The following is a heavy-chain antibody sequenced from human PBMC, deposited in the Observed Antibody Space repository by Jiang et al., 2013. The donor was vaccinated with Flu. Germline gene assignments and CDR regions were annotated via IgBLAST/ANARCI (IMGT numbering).Heavy chain of an antibody. CDR3: ATRRTTLTTHNWFDP. J-gene: IGHJ5*02. V-gene: IGHV1-69*06. D-gene: IGHD4-17*01. CDR2: IPIFGTA. Sequence: IPIFGTAKYAQKFQGRVTITADKSTSTAYMELSSLRSEDAAVYYCATRRTTLTTHNWFDPWGQGTLVTVSS.